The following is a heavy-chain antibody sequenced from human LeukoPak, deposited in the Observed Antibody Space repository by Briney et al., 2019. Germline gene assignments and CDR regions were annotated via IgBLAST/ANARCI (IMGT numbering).Heavy chain of an antibody. CDR2: INPNSGDT. V-gene: IGHV1-2*02. Sequence: ASVKVSCTASGSTFTLYYMHWVRQAPGQGLEWMGWINPNSGDTNSAQKFQGRVTMTRDTSISTAYMELSRLRSDDTAVYYCATGNYDILSGYDDAFDIWGQGTMVTVSS. D-gene: IGHD3-9*01. J-gene: IGHJ3*02. CDR3: ATGNYDILSGYDDAFDI. CDR1: GSTFTLYY.